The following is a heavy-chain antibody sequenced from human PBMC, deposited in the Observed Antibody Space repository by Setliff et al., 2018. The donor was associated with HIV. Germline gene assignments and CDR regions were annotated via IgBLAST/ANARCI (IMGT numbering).Heavy chain of an antibody. CDR2: IYYTGST. Sequence: PSETLSLTCTVSGGSISSYYWSWIRQPPGKRLEWIGYIYYTGSTNYNPSLKSRVTISLDTSKNQFSVKLTSVTPADTALYYCARGGASSKYFDSWGQGTLVTVSS. D-gene: IGHD2-15*01. V-gene: IGHV4-59*01. CDR1: GGSISSYY. CDR3: ARGGASSKYFDS. J-gene: IGHJ4*02.